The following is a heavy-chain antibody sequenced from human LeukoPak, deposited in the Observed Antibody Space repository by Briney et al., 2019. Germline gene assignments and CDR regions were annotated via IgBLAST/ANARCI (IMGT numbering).Heavy chain of an antibody. CDR3: ARGGCSSTSCYFYYFDY. CDR1: GFTFDDYG. V-gene: IGHV3-20*04. J-gene: IGHJ4*02. D-gene: IGHD2-2*01. Sequence: GGSLRLSCAASGFTFDDYGMSWVRQAPGKGLEWVSGINWNGGSTGYADSVKGRFTISRDNAKNSLYLQMNSLRAEDTAVYYCARGGCSSTSCYFYYFDYWGQGTLVTVSS. CDR2: INWNGGST.